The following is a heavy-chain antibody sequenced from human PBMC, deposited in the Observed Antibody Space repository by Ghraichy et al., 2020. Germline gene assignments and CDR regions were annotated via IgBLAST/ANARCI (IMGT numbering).Heavy chain of an antibody. D-gene: IGHD3-16*01. CDR3: AKRARGGYDAFDI. Sequence: GSLRLSCAASGFTFSSYAMSWVRQAPGKGLEWVSGISDSGGSTYCADSVKGRFTISRDNSKNTLYVQMNSLRAEDTAVYYCAKRARGGYDAFDIWGQGTMVTVSS. V-gene: IGHV3-23*01. CDR2: ISDSGGST. CDR1: GFTFSSYA. J-gene: IGHJ3*02.